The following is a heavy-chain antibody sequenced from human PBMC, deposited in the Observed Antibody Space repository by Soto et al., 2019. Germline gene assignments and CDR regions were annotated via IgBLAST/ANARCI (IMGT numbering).Heavy chain of an antibody. CDR2: VYYSVST. V-gene: IGHV4-59*08. D-gene: IGHD2-15*01. CDR3: ARQGSGGRTFDF. J-gene: IGHJ4*02. Sequence: SETLSLTCIVSGGSISGFYWSWIRQPPGKGLEWIGSVYYSVSTNYNPSLKSRVTMSLDTSKNQFSLKLSSVTAADTAVYYCARQGSGGRTFDFWGQGALVTVSS. CDR1: GGSISGFY.